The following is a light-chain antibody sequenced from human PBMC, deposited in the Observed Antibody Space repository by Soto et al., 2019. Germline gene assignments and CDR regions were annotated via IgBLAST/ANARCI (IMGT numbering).Light chain of an antibody. J-gene: IGKJ4*01. CDR3: QQLNSYPHT. CDR2: AAL. CDR1: QAISSY. Sequence: DIQLTQSPSFLSASVGDRVTITCRASQAISSYLAWYQQKPGTAPKLLMYAALTLQRGVPSRFSGRGAGTEFTLTISSLQPEDFATYFCQQLNSYPHTFGGGTKVEIK. V-gene: IGKV1-9*01.